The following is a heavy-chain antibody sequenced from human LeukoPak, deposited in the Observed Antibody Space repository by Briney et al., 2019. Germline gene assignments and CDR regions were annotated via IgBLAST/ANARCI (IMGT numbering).Heavy chain of an antibody. CDR3: ARGSSSVTLPGD. CDR2: IWYDGNNK. CDR1: GFTFSTYA. D-gene: IGHD2-2*01. J-gene: IGHJ4*02. V-gene: IGHV3-33*01. Sequence: PGRSLRLSCAASGFTFSTYAMHWVRQAPGKGLEWVAVIWYDGNNKYYADSVKGRFTISRDNSKNTLYLQMNSLRVEDTAVYYCARGSSSVTLPGDWGQGTLVTVSP.